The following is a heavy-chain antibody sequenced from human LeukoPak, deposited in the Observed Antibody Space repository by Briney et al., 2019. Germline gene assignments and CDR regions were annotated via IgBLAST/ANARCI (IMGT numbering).Heavy chain of an antibody. D-gene: IGHD3-3*01. CDR2: IIPIFGTA. CDR1: GGTFSSYA. CDR3: ASGITIFGVVTPPRFDY. J-gene: IGHJ4*02. Sequence: ASVKVSCKASGGTFSSYAISWVRQAPGQGLEWMGGIIPIFGTANYAQKFQGRVTITADESTSTAYMELTSLRSEDTAVYYCASGITIFGVVTPPRFDYWGQGTLVTVSS. V-gene: IGHV1-69*01.